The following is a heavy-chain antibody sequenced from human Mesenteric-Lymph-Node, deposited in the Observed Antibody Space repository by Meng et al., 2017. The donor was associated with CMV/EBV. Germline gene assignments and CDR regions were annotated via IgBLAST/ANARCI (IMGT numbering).Heavy chain of an antibody. D-gene: IGHD3-22*01. CDR1: GFTFSSYE. J-gene: IGHJ3*02. V-gene: IGHV3-48*03. CDR2: ISSSGSTL. Sequence: GGSLRLSCAASGFTFSSYEMNWVRQAPGKGLEWVSYISSSGSTLYYADSVKGRFTISRDNAKNSLHLQMNSLRAEDTAVYYCARLMEDYFDRSEYPDDFDIWGQGTMVTVSS. CDR3: ARLMEDYFDRSEYPDDFDI.